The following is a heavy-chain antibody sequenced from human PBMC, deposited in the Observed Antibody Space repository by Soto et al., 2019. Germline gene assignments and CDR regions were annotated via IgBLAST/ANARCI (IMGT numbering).Heavy chain of an antibody. CDR1: RFTFSDYY. CDR2: SSNSGTFS. CDR3: ARSGDNYNRLDY. V-gene: IGHV3-11*06. Sequence: QVQLVESGGGLVKPGGSLRLSCEGSRFTFSDYYISWIRQAPGKGLEWISYSSNSGTFSRYADSVKGRFSISRDNTKNLLYLQMNSLRAEDTAVYYCARSGDNYNRLDYWGQGTPVTVSS. D-gene: IGHD1-1*01. J-gene: IGHJ4*02.